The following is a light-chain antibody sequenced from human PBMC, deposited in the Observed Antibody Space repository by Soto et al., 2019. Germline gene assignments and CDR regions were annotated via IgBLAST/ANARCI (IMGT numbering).Light chain of an antibody. V-gene: IGLV3-1*01. Sequence: SYELTQPPSVSVSPGQTASITCSGDKLGDKYVYWYHQKPGQSPVLVIYQNNKRPSGIPERFSGSNSGNTATLTISGTQAMDEADYYCQAWDSTTLVFGGGTKLTVL. CDR3: QAWDSTTLV. CDR2: QNN. J-gene: IGLJ2*01. CDR1: KLGDKY.